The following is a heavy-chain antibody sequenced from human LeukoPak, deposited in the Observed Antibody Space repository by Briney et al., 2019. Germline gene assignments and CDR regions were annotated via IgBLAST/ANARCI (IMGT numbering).Heavy chain of an antibody. V-gene: IGHV1-2*02. CDR2: INPLSGGT. CDR3: ARGDVYFDY. J-gene: IGHJ4*02. CDR1: GYTFIAYY. Sequence: ASVKVSCKASGYTFIAYYIYWVRQAPGQGLEWMGWINPLSGGTNYAQRFQGRVTLTRDTSICTAYMELSRLRSDDTAVFYCARGDVYFDYWGQGTLVTVSS.